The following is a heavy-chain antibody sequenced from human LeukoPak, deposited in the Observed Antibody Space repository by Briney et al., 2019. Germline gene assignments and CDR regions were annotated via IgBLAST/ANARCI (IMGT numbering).Heavy chain of an antibody. CDR2: FYASGVP. CDR3: AKDQGLRPTPFDV. CDR1: NASISSGDYF. D-gene: IGHD3-16*01. Sequence: SETLSLTCSVSNASISSGDYFWNWIRQSADKGLEWIGRFYASGVPTYNPSLKSRVTISVDMSKNQFSLKLSSVTAADTAVYYCAKDQGLRPTPFDVWGQGTLVTVSS. J-gene: IGHJ3*01. V-gene: IGHV4-61*02.